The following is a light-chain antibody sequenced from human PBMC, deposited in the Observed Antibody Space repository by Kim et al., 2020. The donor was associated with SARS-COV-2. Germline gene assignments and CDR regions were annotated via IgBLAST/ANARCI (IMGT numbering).Light chain of an antibody. J-gene: IGKJ2*02. CDR3: QQYNSYRT. CDR1: QSISSW. V-gene: IGKV1-5*01. Sequence: GDRVTITCRASQSISSWLAWYQQKPGKAPKLLIYDASTLESGVASRFSGSGSGTEFTLTISSLQPDDFATYYCQQYNSYRTFGQGTKLEI. CDR2: DAS.